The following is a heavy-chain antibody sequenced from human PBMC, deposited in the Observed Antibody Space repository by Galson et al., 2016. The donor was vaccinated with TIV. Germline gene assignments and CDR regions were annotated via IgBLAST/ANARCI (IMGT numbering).Heavy chain of an antibody. CDR3: AKLGGGYYDSKGYYLGN. D-gene: IGHD3-22*01. CDR1: GFTLTNYA. Sequence: SLRLSCAASGFTLTNYAMGWVRQVPGKGLEWVSLINIGGTTYYADSVKGRFTISRDNSENTLYLQMNSLRAEDTAVYYCAKLGGGYYDSKGYYLGNWGQGTLVTVSS. V-gene: IGHV3-23*01. CDR2: INIGGTT. J-gene: IGHJ4*02.